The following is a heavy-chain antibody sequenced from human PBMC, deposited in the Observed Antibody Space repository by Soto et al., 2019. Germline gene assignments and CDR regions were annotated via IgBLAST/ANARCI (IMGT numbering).Heavy chain of an antibody. CDR1: GASISSYY. CDR2: IYYSGST. V-gene: IGHV4-59*01. CDR3: ARVAAAALRRPNWFDP. J-gene: IGHJ5*02. D-gene: IGHD2-15*01. Sequence: SETLSLTCTVSGASISSYYSTWIWQPPGKGLEWIGYIYYSGSTNYNPSLKSRVTISVDTSKYQYSLKLSSVTAADTDVYYCARVAAAALRRPNWFDPWGQGTLVTVSS.